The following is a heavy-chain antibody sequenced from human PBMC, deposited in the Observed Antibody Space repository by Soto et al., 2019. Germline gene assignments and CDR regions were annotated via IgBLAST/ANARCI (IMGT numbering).Heavy chain of an antibody. D-gene: IGHD3-3*01. CDR1: GFSLSNARMG. Sequence: QVTLKESGPVLVKPTETLTQTCTVSGFSLSNARMGVSWIRQPPGKALEWLAHIFSNDEKSYSTSLKSRLTIFKDTSKSQVVLTMTNMDPVDTATYYCARIRIDDFWSGYFDYWGQGTLVTVSS. V-gene: IGHV2-26*01. J-gene: IGHJ4*02. CDR3: ARIRIDDFWSGYFDY. CDR2: IFSNDEK.